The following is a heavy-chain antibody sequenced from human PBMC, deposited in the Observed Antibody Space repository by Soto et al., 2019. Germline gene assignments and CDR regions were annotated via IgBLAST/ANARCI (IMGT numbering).Heavy chain of an antibody. V-gene: IGHV4-39*01. CDR1: GAFIRSSAYY. CDR2: IYYSGSP. CDR3: ARVSGIYYYGMDV. D-gene: IGHD3-10*01. Sequence: SEALSVNRTVCGAFIRSSAYYWGWILKAPGKGLEWIGSIYYSGSPYYNPSLKSRVTISVDTSKNQFSLKLSSVTAADTAVYYCARVSGIYYYGMDVWGQGTTVT. J-gene: IGHJ6*02.